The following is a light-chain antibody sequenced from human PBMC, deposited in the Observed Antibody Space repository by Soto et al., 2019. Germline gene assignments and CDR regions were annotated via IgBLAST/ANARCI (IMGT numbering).Light chain of an antibody. Sequence: NFMLTQPHSVSASPGKTVTISCTGSSGSIASGYVQWYQQRPGSAPTTLIYEDNQRPAGVPERFSDSIDSSSNSASLTISGLRPEDEADYYCQSSDGNNMVFGGGTKLTVL. CDR1: SGSIASGY. CDR2: EDN. CDR3: QSSDGNNMV. V-gene: IGLV6-57*02. J-gene: IGLJ2*01.